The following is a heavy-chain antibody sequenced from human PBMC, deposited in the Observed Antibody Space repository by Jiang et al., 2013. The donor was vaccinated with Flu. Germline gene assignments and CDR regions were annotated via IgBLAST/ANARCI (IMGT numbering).Heavy chain of an antibody. D-gene: IGHD4-17*01. Sequence: VQLLESGGGFVKPGGSLRLSCEASGFIFDNAWMHWVRQAPGRGLEWVGRIKTKIDGGTADYAAPVKGRFTVSRDDSKSTLYLEMNSLKTEDTAVYYCTTNYGDYFWSSFDFWGQGTLVTVS. J-gene: IGHJ4*02. CDR3: TTNYGDYFWSSFDF. CDR2: IKTKIDGGTA. V-gene: IGHV3-15*07. CDR1: GFIFDNAW.